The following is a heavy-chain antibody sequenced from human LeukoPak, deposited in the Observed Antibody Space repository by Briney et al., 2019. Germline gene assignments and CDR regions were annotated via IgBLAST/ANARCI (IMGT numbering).Heavy chain of an antibody. J-gene: IGHJ6*03. Sequence: ASGKVSCKASGYTFTSYGISWVRQAPGQGLEWMGWISAYNGNTNYAQKLQGRVTMPTDTSTSKAYMELGSPRSDDTAVYYCARVVVQWQPYYYYMDVWGKGTTVTVSS. V-gene: IGHV1-18*01. CDR1: GYTFTSYG. CDR2: ISAYNGNT. CDR3: ARVVVQWQPYYYYMDV. D-gene: IGHD6-19*01.